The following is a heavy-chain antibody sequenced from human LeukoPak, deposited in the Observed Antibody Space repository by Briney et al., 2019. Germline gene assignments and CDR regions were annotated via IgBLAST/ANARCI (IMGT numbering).Heavy chain of an antibody. D-gene: IGHD6-6*01. CDR1: GFTFSSYS. V-gene: IGHV3-21*01. J-gene: IGHJ4*02. CDR3: ARDRGKYSSSPFDY. CDR2: ISSSSSYI. Sequence: PGGSLRLSCAASGFTFSSYSMNWVRQAPGKGPEWVSSISSSSSYIYYADSVKGRFTISRDNAKNSLYLQMNSLRAEDTAVYYCARDRGKYSSSPFDYWGQGTLVTVSS.